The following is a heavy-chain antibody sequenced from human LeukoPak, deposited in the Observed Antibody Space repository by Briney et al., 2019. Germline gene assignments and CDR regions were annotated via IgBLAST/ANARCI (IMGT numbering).Heavy chain of an antibody. CDR1: GYTFTSYG. Sequence: ASVKVSCKASGYTFTSYGISWVRQAPGQGLEWMGWISAYNGNTNYAQKLQGRVTMTTDTSTSTAYMELRSLRSDDTAVYYCARAGGSGSYYPYYYYYYMDVWGKGTTVTVSS. CDR2: ISAYNGNT. D-gene: IGHD3-10*01. V-gene: IGHV1-18*01. J-gene: IGHJ6*03. CDR3: ARAGGSGSYYPYYYYYYMDV.